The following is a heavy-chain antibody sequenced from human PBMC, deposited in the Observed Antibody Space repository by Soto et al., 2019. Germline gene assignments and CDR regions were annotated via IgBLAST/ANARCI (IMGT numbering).Heavy chain of an antibody. CDR3: ARVPTMGEYYYYYYGMDV. CDR1: GGTFSSYA. V-gene: IGHV1-69*13. D-gene: IGHD3-10*01. Sequence: SVKVSCKASGGTFSSYAISWVRQAPGQGLEWMGGIIPIFGTANYAQKFQGRATITADESTSTAYMELSSLRSEDTAVYYCARVPTMGEYYYYYYGMDVWGQGTTVTVSS. CDR2: IIPIFGTA. J-gene: IGHJ6*02.